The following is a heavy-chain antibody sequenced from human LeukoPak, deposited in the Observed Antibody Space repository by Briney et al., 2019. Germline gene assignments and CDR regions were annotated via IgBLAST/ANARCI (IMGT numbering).Heavy chain of an antibody. J-gene: IGHJ4*02. CDR2: IFHSGTT. D-gene: IGHD5-18*01. Sequence: SEALSLTCTVSDSITSTSYYWAWIRQPPGKGLQWIASIFHSGTTYFNPSLKSRVTLSIDTSRSQYSLQLASVTAADTALYYCARLGGYSYGARIFDYWGQGIRVAVSS. V-gene: IGHV4-39*01. CDR3: ARLGGYSYGARIFDY. CDR1: DSITSTSYY.